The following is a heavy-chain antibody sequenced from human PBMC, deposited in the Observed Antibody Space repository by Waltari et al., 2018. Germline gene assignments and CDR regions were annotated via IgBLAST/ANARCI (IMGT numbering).Heavy chain of an antibody. CDR2: IYSGGST. CDR1: GFTFSCYA. J-gene: IGHJ4*02. D-gene: IGHD3-22*01. CDR3: AKKDYDSSGYCDY. V-gene: IGHV3-23*03. Sequence: EVPLLESGGGLVQPGGSLRLSCAASGFTFSCYAMSWLRQAPGKGLEWVSVIYSGGSTYYADSVKGRFTISRDNSKNTLYLQMNSLRAEDTAVYYCAKKDYDSSGYCDYWGQGTLVTVSS.